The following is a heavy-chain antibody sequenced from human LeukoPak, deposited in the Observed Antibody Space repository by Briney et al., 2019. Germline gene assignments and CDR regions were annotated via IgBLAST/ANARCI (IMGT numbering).Heavy chain of an antibody. V-gene: IGHV3-23*01. D-gene: IGHD6-13*01. Sequence: PGGSLRLSCAASGFTFSSYAMSWVRQAPGKGLEWVSAISGSGGSTYYADSVKGRFTVSRDNSKNTVYLQMNSLRAEDTAVYYCARGAAGGSGGIDYWGQGTLVTVSS. CDR2: ISGSGGST. CDR1: GFTFSSYA. CDR3: ARGAAGGSGGIDY. J-gene: IGHJ4*02.